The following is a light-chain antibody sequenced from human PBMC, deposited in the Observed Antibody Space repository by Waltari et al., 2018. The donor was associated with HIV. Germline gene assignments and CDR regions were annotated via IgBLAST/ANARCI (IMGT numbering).Light chain of an antibody. Sequence: QSALTQPASVSGSPGQSGTISSTGCSRDVGGNNYVSCYQQHPGQAPKLMIYEVSQRPSGVSNRFSGSKSANTASLTISGLQAEDEADYYCSSYTSSSTLVFGTGTKVTVL. V-gene: IGLV2-14*01. CDR1: SRDVGGNNY. J-gene: IGLJ1*01. CDR3: SSYTSSSTLV. CDR2: EVS.